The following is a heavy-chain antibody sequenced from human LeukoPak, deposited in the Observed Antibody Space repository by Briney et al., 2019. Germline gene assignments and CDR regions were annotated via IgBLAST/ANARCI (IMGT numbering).Heavy chain of an antibody. Sequence: GASVKVSCKASGYTFTAYYMHWVRQAPGLGLEWMGWISAYDGETRCEENLQGRVTMTTDTSTTTAYMELTSLTTDDTAVYYCARVPASAHQMFSSDYWGQGTLVTVSS. D-gene: IGHD2-2*01. V-gene: IGHV1-18*04. CDR1: GYTFTAYY. CDR3: ARVPASAHQMFSSDY. J-gene: IGHJ4*02. CDR2: ISAYDGET.